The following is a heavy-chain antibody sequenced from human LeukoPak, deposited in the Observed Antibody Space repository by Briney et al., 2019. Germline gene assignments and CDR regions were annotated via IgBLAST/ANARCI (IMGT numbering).Heavy chain of an antibody. D-gene: IGHD1-20*01. CDR1: GDSVSSNSAA. V-gene: IGHV6-1*01. Sequence: SQTLSLTRAISGDSVSSNSAAWNWIRQSPSRGLEWLGRTYYRSKWYNDYAVSVKSRITINPDTSKNQFSLQLNSVTPEDTAVYYCARAGITGTLRNYYYRGMDVWGQGTTVTVSS. CDR3: ARAGITGTLRNYYYRGMDV. CDR2: TYYRSKWYN. J-gene: IGHJ6*02.